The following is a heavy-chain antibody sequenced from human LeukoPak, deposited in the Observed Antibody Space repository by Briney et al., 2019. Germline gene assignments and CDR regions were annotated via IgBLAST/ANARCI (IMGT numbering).Heavy chain of an antibody. J-gene: IGHJ4*02. V-gene: IGHV3-23*01. CDR3: VKHSGGVYGNSDS. CDR1: GFTFSSYA. D-gene: IGHD1-1*01. Sequence: GGSLRLSCVASGFTFSSYAVSCFRQAPGKGLEWVSKVSRSGVDTYYADSVRGRFTISKNSSKYTLQMNSLSAVDTAIYYCVKHSGGVYGNSDSWGQGILLTVSS. CDR2: VSRSGVDT.